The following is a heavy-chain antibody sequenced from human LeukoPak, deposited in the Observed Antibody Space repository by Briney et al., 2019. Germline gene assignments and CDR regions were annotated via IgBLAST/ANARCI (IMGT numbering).Heavy chain of an antibody. CDR1: GGSISNYY. D-gene: IGHD3-3*01. CDR3: ARESGSATH. Sequence: SETLSLTCTVSGGSISNYYWSWIRQPAGQALEWIGRIYTSGGTNYNPSPKSRVTMSVDTSKNQFSLRLSSVTAADTAVYFCARESGSATHWGQGTLVTVSS. CDR2: IYTSGGT. V-gene: IGHV4-4*07. J-gene: IGHJ4*02.